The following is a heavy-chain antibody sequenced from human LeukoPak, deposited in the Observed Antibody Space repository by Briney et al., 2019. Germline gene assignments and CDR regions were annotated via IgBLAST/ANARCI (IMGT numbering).Heavy chain of an antibody. J-gene: IGHJ4*02. CDR3: ARGRLYYYDSSGYYYFDY. CDR2: ISYDGSNK. D-gene: IGHD3-22*01. CDR1: GFTFSSYA. Sequence: GRSLRLSCAASGFTFSSYAMHWVRQAPGKGLEWVAVISYDGSNKYYADSVKGRFTISRDNSKNTLYLQMNSLRAEDTAVYYCARGRLYYYDSSGYYYFDYWGQGTLVTVSS. V-gene: IGHV3-30*14.